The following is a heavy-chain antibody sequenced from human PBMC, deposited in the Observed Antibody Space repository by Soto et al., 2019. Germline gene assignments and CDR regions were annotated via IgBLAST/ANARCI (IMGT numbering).Heavy chain of an antibody. Sequence: GASVKVSCKASGYTFTDYYMHWVRQAPGQGLEWMGWINPNSGGTNYAQKFQGRVTMTRDTSISTAYMELSRLRSDDTAVYYCARDKEREEQLVPWYYYYGMDVWGQGTTVTVSS. D-gene: IGHD6-6*01. V-gene: IGHV1-2*02. CDR3: ARDKEREEQLVPWYYYYGMDV. J-gene: IGHJ6*02. CDR1: GYTFTDYY. CDR2: INPNSGGT.